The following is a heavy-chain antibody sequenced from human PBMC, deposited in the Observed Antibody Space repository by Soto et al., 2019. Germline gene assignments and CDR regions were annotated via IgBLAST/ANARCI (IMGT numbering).Heavy chain of an antibody. V-gene: IGHV1-18*04. Sequence: VASVKVSFKASGYTFTSYGISWVRQAPGQGLEWMGWISAYNGNTNYAQKLQGRVTMTTDTSTSTAYMELRSLRSDDTAVYYCARQYYDFWSGYSRLYGMDVWGQGTTVTISS. CDR3: ARQYYDFWSGYSRLYGMDV. CDR1: GYTFTSYG. J-gene: IGHJ6*02. D-gene: IGHD3-3*01. CDR2: ISAYNGNT.